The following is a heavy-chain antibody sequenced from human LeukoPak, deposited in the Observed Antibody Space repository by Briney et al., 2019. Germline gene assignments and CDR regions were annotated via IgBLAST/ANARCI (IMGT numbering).Heavy chain of an antibody. V-gene: IGHV4-59*12. Sequence: SETLSLTCTVSGGSISSYYWSWIRQPPGKGLEWIGYIYYSGSTNYNPSLKSRVTISVDTSKNQFSLKLSSVTAADTAVYYCARGTGTPRVYYGPRPGKYNWFDPWGQGTLVTVSS. CDR2: IYYSGST. CDR3: ARGTGTPRVYYGPRPGKYNWFDP. D-gene: IGHD3-10*01. J-gene: IGHJ5*02. CDR1: GGSISSYY.